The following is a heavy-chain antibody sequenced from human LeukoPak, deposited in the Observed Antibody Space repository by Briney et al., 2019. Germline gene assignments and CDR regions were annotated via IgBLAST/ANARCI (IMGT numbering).Heavy chain of an antibody. V-gene: IGHV3-21*01. CDR2: ISSSSYFI. CDR1: GFTFSTYT. CDR3: ARGAPPAAMCFDY. Sequence: GGSLRLSCAASGFTFSTYTMNWVRQAPGKGLEWVSSISSSSYFIYYADSVRGRFTISRDNAKNSLYLQMNSLRAEDTAVYYCARGAPPAAMCFDYWGQGTLVTVSS. D-gene: IGHD2-2*01. J-gene: IGHJ4*02.